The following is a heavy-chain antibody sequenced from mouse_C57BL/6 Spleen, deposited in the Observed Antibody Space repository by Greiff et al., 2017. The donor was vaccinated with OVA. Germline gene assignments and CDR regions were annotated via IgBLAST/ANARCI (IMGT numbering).Heavy chain of an antibody. CDR1: GYSFTGYY. CDR3: ARKDYGYDGYYFDD. D-gene: IGHD2-2*01. CDR2: IYPYNGVS. Sequence: EVQLQQSGPELVKPGASVMISCKASGYSFTGYYMHWVKQSHGNILDWIGYIYPYNGVSSYNQKFKGKATLTVAKSSSTAYMELRSLTSEDSAVYYCARKDYGYDGYYFDDWGKGTTLTVSS. V-gene: IGHV1-31*01. J-gene: IGHJ2*01.